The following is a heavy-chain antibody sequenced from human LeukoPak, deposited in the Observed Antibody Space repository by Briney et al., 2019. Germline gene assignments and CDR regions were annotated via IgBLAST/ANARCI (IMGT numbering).Heavy chain of an antibody. D-gene: IGHD6-6*01. CDR1: GGSVSSSSHY. CDR3: VREHSSSADY. Sequence: SETLSLTCTVSGGSVSSSSHYWAWIRQPPGKGLEWIGSINYSGSTYYSPSLKSRITISVDTSKNQFSLKLSSVTAADTAVYYCVREHSSSADYWGQGTLVTVSS. V-gene: IGHV4-39*07. J-gene: IGHJ4*02. CDR2: INYSGST.